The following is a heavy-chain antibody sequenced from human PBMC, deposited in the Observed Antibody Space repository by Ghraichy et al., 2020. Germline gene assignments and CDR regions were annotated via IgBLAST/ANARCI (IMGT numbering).Heavy chain of an antibody. CDR3: AKDWYYYDSSGCLDY. Sequence: GESLNISCAASGFTFSSYAMSWVRQAPGKGLEWVSAISGSGGSTYYADSVKGRFTISRDNSKNTLYLQMNSLRAEDTAVYYCAKDWYYYDSSGCLDYWGQGTLVTVSS. CDR1: GFTFSSYA. V-gene: IGHV3-23*01. J-gene: IGHJ4*02. CDR2: ISGSGGST. D-gene: IGHD3-22*01.